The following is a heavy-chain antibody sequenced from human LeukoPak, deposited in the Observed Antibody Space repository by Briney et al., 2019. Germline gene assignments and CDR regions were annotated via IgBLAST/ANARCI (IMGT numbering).Heavy chain of an antibody. Sequence: GGSLRLSCAASGFTFSSYSMNWVRQAPGKGLEWVSSISSSSSCIYYADSVKGRFTISRDNAKNSLYLQMDSLRAEDTAVYYCAGGREKGYYYDSSGYYYAWFDPWGQGTLVTVSS. D-gene: IGHD3-22*01. CDR1: GFTFSSYS. CDR2: ISSSSSCI. J-gene: IGHJ5*02. V-gene: IGHV3-21*01. CDR3: AGGREKGYYYDSSGYYYAWFDP.